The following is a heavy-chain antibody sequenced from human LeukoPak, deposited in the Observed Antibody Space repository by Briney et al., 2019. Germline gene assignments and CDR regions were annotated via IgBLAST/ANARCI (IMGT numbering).Heavy chain of an antibody. V-gene: IGHV4-59*02. CDR1: GGSVSTNY. D-gene: IGHD3-22*01. J-gene: IGHJ3*02. CDR2: IYYSDST. Sequence: SETLSLTCTVSGGSVSTNYWNWIRQPPGKGLEWIGYIYYSDSTTYNPSLKSRVTISADTSKNQFSLNLSSVTAADTAVYYCARSLVVINAFDIWSQGTMVTVSS. CDR3: ARSLVVINAFDI.